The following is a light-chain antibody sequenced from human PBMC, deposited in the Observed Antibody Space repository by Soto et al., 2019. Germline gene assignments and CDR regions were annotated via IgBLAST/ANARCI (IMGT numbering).Light chain of an antibody. V-gene: IGKV3-15*01. CDR2: GAS. Sequence: EIVMTQSPATLSVSPGERATLSCRASQSVSSNLAWYQQKPGQAPRLLIYGASTRDTGIPARFSVSGSGTEFTLTISSLRSEDFAVYYCQQYNNWPLTFGGGTKVEIK. CDR3: QQYNNWPLT. J-gene: IGKJ4*01. CDR1: QSVSSN.